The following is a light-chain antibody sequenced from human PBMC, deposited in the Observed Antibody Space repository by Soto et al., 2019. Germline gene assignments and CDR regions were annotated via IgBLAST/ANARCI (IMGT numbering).Light chain of an antibody. CDR2: EVS. J-gene: IGKJ1*01. Sequence: DVVMTQSPLSLPVTLGQPASISCRSSQSLIHSDGNTYLSWFQQRPGQSPRRLIYEVSDRASGVPDRFTGSGSGTDFTLKISRVEAEDVGVYYCMQGTHWPWTFGQGTEVGIK. V-gene: IGKV2-30*02. CDR1: QSLIHSDGNTY. CDR3: MQGTHWPWT.